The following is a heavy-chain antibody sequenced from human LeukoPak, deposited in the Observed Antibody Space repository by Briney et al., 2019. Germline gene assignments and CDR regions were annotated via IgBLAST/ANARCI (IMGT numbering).Heavy chain of an antibody. D-gene: IGHD5-18*01. J-gene: IGHJ4*02. CDR1: GGSFSGYY. V-gene: IGHV4-34*01. CDR3: ARAGGYSYGMSFDY. Sequence: PSETLSLTCAVYGGSFSGYYWSWIRQPPGKGLEWIGEINHSGSTNYNPSLKSRVTISVDTSKNQFSLKLSSVTAADTAVYYCARAGGYSYGMSFDYWGQGTLVTVSS. CDR2: INHSGST.